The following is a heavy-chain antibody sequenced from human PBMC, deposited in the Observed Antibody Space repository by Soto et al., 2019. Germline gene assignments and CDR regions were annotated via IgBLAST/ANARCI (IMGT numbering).Heavy chain of an antibody. D-gene: IGHD4-4*01. V-gene: IGHV1-69*01. J-gene: IGHJ6*02. CDR3: ARGGETTDLYYYYYGMDV. CDR1: GGTFSSYA. Sequence: QVQLVQSGAEVKKPGSSVKVSCKASGGTFSSYAISWVRQAPGQGLEWMGGIIPIFGTANYAQKFQGRVTSTADESTSTAYMELSSLRSEDTAVYYCARGGETTDLYYYYYGMDVWGQGTTVTVSS. CDR2: IIPIFGTA.